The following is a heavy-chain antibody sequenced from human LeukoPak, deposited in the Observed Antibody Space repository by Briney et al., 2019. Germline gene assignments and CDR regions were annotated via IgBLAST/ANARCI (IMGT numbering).Heavy chain of an antibody. CDR3: AAEDYYDDSGEGFDY. CDR1: GYTLTELS. J-gene: IGHJ4*02. Sequence: ASVKVSCEVFGYTLTELSMHWVRQTPGKGLEWMGGFDPEDGETIYAQNFQGRVTMTEDTSTDTAYMELSSLRSEDTAVYYCAAEDYYDDSGEGFDYWGQGTLVTVSS. D-gene: IGHD3-22*01. CDR2: FDPEDGET. V-gene: IGHV1-24*01.